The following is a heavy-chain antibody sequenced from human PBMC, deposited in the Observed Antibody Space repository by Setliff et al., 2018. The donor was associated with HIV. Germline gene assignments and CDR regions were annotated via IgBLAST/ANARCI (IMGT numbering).Heavy chain of an antibody. D-gene: IGHD3-3*01. CDR3: ARGTDFWSGSSNFDY. CDR2: INPNSGGT. J-gene: IGHJ4*02. V-gene: IGHV1-2*02. CDR1: GYTFTAYY. Sequence: ASVKVSCKAYGYTFTAYYMHWVRQAPGQGLEWMGWINPNSGGTNYAQKFRGRVTTTRDTSINTAHMYLSSLRSDDTAIYFCARGTDFWSGSSNFDYWGQGTQVTV.